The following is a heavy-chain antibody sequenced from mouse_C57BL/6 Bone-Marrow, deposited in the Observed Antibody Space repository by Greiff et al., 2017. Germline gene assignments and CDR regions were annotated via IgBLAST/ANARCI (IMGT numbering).Heavy chain of an antibody. CDR3: AREDSNYENYFDY. D-gene: IGHD2-5*01. V-gene: IGHV1-26*01. CDR1: GYTFTDYY. CDR2: INPNNGGT. Sequence: EVQLQQSGPELVKPGASVKISCKASGYTFTDYYMNWVKQSHGKSLEWIGDINPNNGGTSYNQKFKGKATLTVDKSSSTAYMELRSLTSEDSAVYYCAREDSNYENYFDYWGQGTTLTVSS. J-gene: IGHJ2*01.